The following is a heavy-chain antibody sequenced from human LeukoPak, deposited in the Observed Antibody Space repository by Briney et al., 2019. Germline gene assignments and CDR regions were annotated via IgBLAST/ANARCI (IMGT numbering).Heavy chain of an antibody. V-gene: IGHV4-59*01. CDR2: IYYSGST. J-gene: IGHJ6*04. CDR3: ERGDSSNNYYYYGMDV. Sequence: PSETLSLTCTVSGGSISSYYWSWIRQPPGKGLEWIGYIYYSGSTNYNPSLKSRVTISVDTSKNQFSLKLSSVTAADTGVYYCERGDSSNNYYYYGMDVWGKGTTVTVSS. CDR1: GGSISSYY. D-gene: IGHD1/OR15-1a*01.